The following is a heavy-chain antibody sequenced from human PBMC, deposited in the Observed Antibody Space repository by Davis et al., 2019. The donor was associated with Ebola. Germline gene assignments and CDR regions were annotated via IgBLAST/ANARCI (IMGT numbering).Heavy chain of an antibody. D-gene: IGHD6-19*01. V-gene: IGHV1-3*01. CDR3: ARASFGYNSGWYADY. Sequence: ASVKVSCKASGFTLTKYAIHWVRQAPGQRLEWMGWVHGRNGNTKYSQRFQGRVTITTDTSASTVYLDLTSLRSEDTAVFYCARASFGYNSGWYADYWGPGSLVTVSS. CDR1: GFTLTKYA. CDR2: VHGRNGNT. J-gene: IGHJ4*02.